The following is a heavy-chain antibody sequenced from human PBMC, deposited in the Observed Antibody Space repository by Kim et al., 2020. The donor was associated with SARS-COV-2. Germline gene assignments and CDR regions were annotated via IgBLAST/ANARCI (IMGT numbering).Heavy chain of an antibody. J-gene: IGHJ4*02. V-gene: IGHV1-2*06. CDR1: GYTFAGYY. Sequence: ASVKVSCKASGYTFAGYYIHWVRQALGQGLEWMGRINPHSGDANYAQKFQGRVTMTRDTSISTAYMELSRLRSDDTAVYYCARPPYYYGSGSSDFWGQGTLVTVSS. D-gene: IGHD3-10*01. CDR3: ARPPYYYGSGSSDF. CDR2: INPHSGDA.